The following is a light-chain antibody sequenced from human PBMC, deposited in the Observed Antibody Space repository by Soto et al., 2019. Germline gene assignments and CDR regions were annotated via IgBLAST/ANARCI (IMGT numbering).Light chain of an antibody. V-gene: IGKV3-15*01. Sequence: EIVMTQSPATLSVSPGERATLSCRASQSVSSNLAWYQQKPGQAPRLLISGSSTRATGIPARFSGSGSGTEFTLTISSLQSEAFAVYYCQQYNNWPRTFGQGTKVDIK. J-gene: IGKJ1*01. CDR1: QSVSSN. CDR2: GSS. CDR3: QQYNNWPRT.